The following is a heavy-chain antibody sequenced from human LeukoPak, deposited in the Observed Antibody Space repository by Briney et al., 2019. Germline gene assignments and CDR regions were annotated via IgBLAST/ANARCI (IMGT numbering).Heavy chain of an antibody. V-gene: IGHV4-38-2*01. CDR1: GYTISSGYY. D-gene: IGHD6-6*01. CDR2: IYHSGST. J-gene: IGHJ3*02. CDR3: ATTRIAARPTDAFDI. Sequence: SETLSLTCAVSGYTISSGYYWGWIRQPPGKGLEWIGSIYHSGSTYYNPSLKSRVTISVDTSKNQFSLKLSSVTAADTAEYYCATTRIAARPTDAFDIWGQGTVVTVSS.